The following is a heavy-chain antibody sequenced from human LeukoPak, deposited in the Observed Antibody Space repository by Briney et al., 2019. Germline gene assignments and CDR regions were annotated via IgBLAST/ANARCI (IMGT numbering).Heavy chain of an antibody. CDR3: ARETYYYDSSVYYYPSWFDP. V-gene: IGHV1-18*01. D-gene: IGHD3-22*01. CDR2: ISAYNGNT. J-gene: IGHJ5*02. CDR1: GYTFTSYG. Sequence: GASVKVSCKASGYTFTSYGISWVRQAPGQGLEWMGWISAYNGNTNYAQKLQGRVTMTTDTSTSTAYMELRSLRSDDTAVYYCARETYYYDSSVYYYPSWFDPWGQGTLVTVSS.